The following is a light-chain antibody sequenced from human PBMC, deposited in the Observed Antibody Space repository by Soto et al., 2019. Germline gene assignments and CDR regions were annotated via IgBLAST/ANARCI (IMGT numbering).Light chain of an antibody. Sequence: EIVMTQSPATLSVSPGERVTLFCRASQSIYEKLAWYQQKPGQTPRLVIYDTSTRATGTPGSFSGSGSGTEFTLTISSLQSEDFAVYYCQQYNRWPLTFGGGPRWIS. V-gene: IGKV3-15*01. J-gene: IGKJ4*01. CDR2: DTS. CDR1: QSIYEK. CDR3: QQYNRWPLT.